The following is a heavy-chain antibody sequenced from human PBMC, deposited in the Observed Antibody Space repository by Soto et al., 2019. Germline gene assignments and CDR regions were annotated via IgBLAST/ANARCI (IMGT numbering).Heavy chain of an antibody. J-gene: IGHJ4*02. Sequence: ASVKVSCKASGYTFTGYYMHWARQAPGQGLEWMGWINPNSGGTNYAQKFQGWVTMTRDTSISTAYMELSRLRSDDTAVYYCARGYDFWSGYKSPYFDYWGQGTLVTVSS. V-gene: IGHV1-2*04. CDR1: GYTFTGYY. CDR3: ARGYDFWSGYKSPYFDY. D-gene: IGHD3-3*01. CDR2: INPNSGGT.